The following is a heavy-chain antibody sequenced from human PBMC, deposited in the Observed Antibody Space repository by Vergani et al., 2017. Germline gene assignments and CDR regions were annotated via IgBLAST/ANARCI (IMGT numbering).Heavy chain of an antibody. D-gene: IGHD4-17*01. CDR3: ARLNGDYMRLSEY. V-gene: IGHV4-39*01. CDR2: IYYSGST. CDR1: GGPISSSSYY. Sequence: QLQLQESGPGLVKPSETLSLTCTVSGGPISSSSYYWGWIRQPPGKGLEWIGSIYYSGSTYYNPSLKSRVTISVDTSKNQFSLRLSSVTAADTAVYYSARLNGDYMRLSEYWGQGTLVAGSS. J-gene: IGHJ4*02.